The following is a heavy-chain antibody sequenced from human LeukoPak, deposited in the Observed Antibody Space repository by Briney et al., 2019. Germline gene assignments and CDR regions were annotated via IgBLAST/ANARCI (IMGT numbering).Heavy chain of an antibody. CDR2: ISGSGGST. D-gene: IGHD2-2*01. CDR3: AKDVTIVVVPAAQDY. J-gene: IGHJ4*02. V-gene: IGHV3-23*01. Sequence: PGGSLRLSCVASGFTFSSYAMNWVRQAPGKGLEWVSLISGSGGSTYYADSVKGRFTISRDNSKNTLYLQMNSLRAEDTAVYYCAKDVTIVVVPAAQDYWGQGTLVTVSS. CDR1: GFTFSSYA.